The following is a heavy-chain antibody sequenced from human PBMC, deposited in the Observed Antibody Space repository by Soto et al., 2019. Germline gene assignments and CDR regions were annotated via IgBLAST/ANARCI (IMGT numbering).Heavy chain of an antibody. D-gene: IGHD3-16*01. Sequence: QVPLVQSGGEVKRPGASVRVSCEASGYTFNTYGISWVRQAPGQGLEWMGWISAYNGHTDYARKFQGRVAMTTDITPITVSMELRGLRSDDTAAYYCARGRTWGARDFDNWGQGTLVNVSS. V-gene: IGHV1-18*01. J-gene: IGHJ4*02. CDR3: ARGRTWGARDFDN. CDR1: GYTFNTYG. CDR2: ISAYNGHT.